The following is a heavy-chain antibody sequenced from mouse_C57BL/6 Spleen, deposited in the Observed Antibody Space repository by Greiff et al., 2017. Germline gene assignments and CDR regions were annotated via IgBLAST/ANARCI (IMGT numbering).Heavy chain of an antibody. J-gene: IGHJ1*03. CDR2: ISYDGSN. CDR3: ARGEYGSSSCWYFDV. CDR1: GYSIPSGYY. V-gene: IGHV3-6*01. D-gene: IGHD1-1*01. Sequence: EVQLQQSGPGLVKPSQSLSLTCSVTGYSIPSGYYWNWIRQFPGNKLEWMGYISYDGSNNYNPSLKNRISITRDTSKNQFFMKLNSVTTEDTATYYCARGEYGSSSCWYFDVWGTGTTVTVSS.